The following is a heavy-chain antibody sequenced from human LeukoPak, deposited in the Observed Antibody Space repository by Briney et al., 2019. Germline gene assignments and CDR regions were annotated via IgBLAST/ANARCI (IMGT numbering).Heavy chain of an antibody. J-gene: IGHJ1*01. Sequence: GSLRLSCAASGFTFSDYYMSWIRQSPGKGLEWIGEINHSGSTNYNPSPKSRVTISVDTPKSQFSLKVNSVTAADTGVYYCARGPGAGDWGQGTLVTVSS. CDR1: GFTFSDYY. CDR2: INHSGST. CDR3: ARGPGAGD. D-gene: IGHD2-2*01. V-gene: IGHV4-34*01.